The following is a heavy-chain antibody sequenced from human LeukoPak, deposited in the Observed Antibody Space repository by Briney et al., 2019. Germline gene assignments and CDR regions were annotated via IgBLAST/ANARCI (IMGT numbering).Heavy chain of an antibody. Sequence: PGGSLRLSCAASGFTFSSYGMHWVRQAPGKGLEWVAVIWYDGSNKYYADSVKGRFTISRDNSKNTLYLQMNSLRAEDTAVYYCARHALPWGDQLHYYGMDVWGQGTTVTVSS. CDR2: IWYDGSNK. CDR3: ARHALPWGDQLHYYGMDV. CDR1: GFTFSSYG. V-gene: IGHV3-33*01. J-gene: IGHJ6*02. D-gene: IGHD2-2*01.